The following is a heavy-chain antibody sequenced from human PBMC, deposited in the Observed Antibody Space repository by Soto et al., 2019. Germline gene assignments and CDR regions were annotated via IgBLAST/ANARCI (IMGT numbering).Heavy chain of an antibody. V-gene: IGHV3-30-3*01. J-gene: IGHJ4*02. CDR1: GFTFSNYA. CDR3: ARRGYSGYDHFDY. Sequence: QVQVVGSGGGVVQPGRSLRLSCAASGFTFSNYAMHWVRQAPGKGLEWVAVVSYDGSYKYYADSVKGRFTISRDNSKNTLYLQMNSLRAEDTAVYYCARRGYSGYDHFDYWGQGTLVTVSS. D-gene: IGHD5-12*01. CDR2: VSYDGSYK.